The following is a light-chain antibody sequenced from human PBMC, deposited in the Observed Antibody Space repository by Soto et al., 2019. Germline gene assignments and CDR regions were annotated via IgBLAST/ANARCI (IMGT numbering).Light chain of an antibody. Sequence: DIQMTQSPSTLSASAGDRVTITCRASQSIDTWLAWHQQKPGQVPKLLISKASSLESGVPSRFSGSGSGTEFTLTISSLQPDDSATYYCQQYNSYRAFGQGTKVDIK. V-gene: IGKV1-5*03. CDR1: QSIDTW. CDR2: KAS. J-gene: IGKJ1*01. CDR3: QQYNSYRA.